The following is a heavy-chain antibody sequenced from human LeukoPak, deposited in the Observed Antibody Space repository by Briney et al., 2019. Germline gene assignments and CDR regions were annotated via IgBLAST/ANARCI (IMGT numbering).Heavy chain of an antibody. Sequence: GGSLRLSCAASGFTFSSYGMSWVRQAPGKGLEWVSAISGSGGSTYYADSVKGRFTISRDNSKNTLYLQMNSLRAEDTAVYYCAKDHSFSTPSALAYWGQGTLVTVSS. V-gene: IGHV3-23*01. D-gene: IGHD3/OR15-3a*01. CDR3: AKDHSFSTPSALAY. CDR1: GFTFSSYG. CDR2: ISGSGGST. J-gene: IGHJ4*02.